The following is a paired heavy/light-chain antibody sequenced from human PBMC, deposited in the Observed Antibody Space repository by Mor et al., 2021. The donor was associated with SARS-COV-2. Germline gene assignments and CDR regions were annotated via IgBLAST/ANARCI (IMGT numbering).Light chain of an antibody. Sequence: QSVLTQPPSVSAAPGQRVTISCSGSSSNIGNVYISWYQHLPGTAPKLLIYENNKRPSGIPDRFSGSKSGTSATLGITGLQTGDEADYYCGTWDRSLDPGNWVFGGGTKLTLL. CDR3: GTWDRSLDPGNWV. CDR1: SSNIGNVY. V-gene: IGLV1-51*02. J-gene: IGLJ3*02. CDR2: ENN.
Heavy chain of an antibody. CDR1: GFSLSTSGIC. Sequence: QVTLRESGPALVKPTQTLTLTCTFSGFSLSTSGICVSWIRQPPGKALEWLARIDWDDDKYYSTSLKTRLTLSKDTSKNQVVLTMTNMDPVDTATYHCGRIVRPDASRSYFDYWGQGILVTVSS. CDR3: GRIVRPDASRSYFDY. J-gene: IGHJ4*02. V-gene: IGHV2-70*15. CDR2: IDWDDDK. D-gene: IGHD2-2*01.